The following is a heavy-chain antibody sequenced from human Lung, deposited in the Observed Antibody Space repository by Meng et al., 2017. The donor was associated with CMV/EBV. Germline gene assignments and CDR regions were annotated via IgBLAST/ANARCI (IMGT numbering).Heavy chain of an antibody. J-gene: IGHJ4*02. CDR2: IGDNGGGL. Sequence: ESXKISXIVSGCNFKEYAMSWVRQAPGKRLECVSRIGDNGGGLSYADSVKGRFTISRDNSKNTLYLEMSSLRVDDTAIYYCAKADYGRRDCKFIDYWGQGTXVTVSS. D-gene: IGHD2-21*02. CDR1: GCNFKEYA. V-gene: IGHV3-23*01. CDR3: AKADYGRRDCKFIDY.